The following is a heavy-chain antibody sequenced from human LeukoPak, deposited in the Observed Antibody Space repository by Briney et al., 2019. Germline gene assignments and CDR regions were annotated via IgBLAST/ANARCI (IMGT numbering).Heavy chain of an antibody. V-gene: IGHV3-30*18. CDR2: ISYDGSNK. D-gene: IGHD2-15*01. J-gene: IGHJ4*02. CDR3: AKDHRGYCSGGSCSGLDY. CDR1: GFTFSSYG. Sequence: GGSLRLSCAASGFTFSSYGMHWVRQAPGKGLEWVAVISYDGSNKYYADSVKGRFTISRDNSKNTLYLQMNGLRAEDTAVYYCAKDHRGYCSGGSCSGLDYWGQGTLVTVSS.